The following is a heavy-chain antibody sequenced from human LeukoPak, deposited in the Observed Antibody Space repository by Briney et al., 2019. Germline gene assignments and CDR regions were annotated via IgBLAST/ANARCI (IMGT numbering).Heavy chain of an antibody. CDR1: GFTFSSYG. CDR2: INEHGSIT. CDR3: ARDVAGSGSL. Sequence: GGSLRLACAASGFTFSSYGMHWVRQAPGKGLEWVARINEHGSITDYADSVKDRFTVSRDNAWNTLYLQMNSLRAEDTAVYYCARDVAGSGSLWGQGTLITVSS. D-gene: IGHD3-10*01. J-gene: IGHJ4*02. V-gene: IGHV3-74*01.